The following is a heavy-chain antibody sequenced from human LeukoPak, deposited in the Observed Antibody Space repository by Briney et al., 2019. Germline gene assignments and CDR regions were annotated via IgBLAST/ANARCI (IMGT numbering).Heavy chain of an antibody. Sequence: SETLSLTCTVSGGSISSGSYYCSWIRQPAGKGLEWIGRIYTSGSTNYNPSLKSRVTISVDTSKNQFSLKLSSVTAADTAVYYCASLRRVTVTNSYNWFDPWGQGTLVTVSS. J-gene: IGHJ5*02. V-gene: IGHV4-61*02. CDR1: GGSISSGSYY. CDR2: IYTSGST. CDR3: ASLRRVTVTNSYNWFDP. D-gene: IGHD4-17*01.